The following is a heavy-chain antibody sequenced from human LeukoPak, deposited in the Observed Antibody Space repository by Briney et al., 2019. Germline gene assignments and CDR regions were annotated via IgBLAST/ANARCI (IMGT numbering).Heavy chain of an antibody. CDR2: ISSSSSYI. CDR3: ARVLYGDLPYYFDY. J-gene: IGHJ4*02. Sequence: GGSLRLSCAASGFTFSSYSMNWVRQAPGKGLEWVSSISSSSSYIYYADSVKGRFTISRDNAKNSLYLQMNSLRAEDTAVYYCARVLYGDLPYYFDYWGQGTLVTVSS. D-gene: IGHD4-17*01. V-gene: IGHV3-21*01. CDR1: GFTFSSYS.